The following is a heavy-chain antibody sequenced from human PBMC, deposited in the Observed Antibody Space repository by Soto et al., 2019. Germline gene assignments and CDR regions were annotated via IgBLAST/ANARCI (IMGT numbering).Heavy chain of an antibody. Sequence: GGSLRLSCAASGFTFSSYAMSWVRQAPGKGLEWVSYISSSSSTIYYADSVKGRFTISRDNAKNSLYLQMNSLRDEDTAVYYCARSQYYYDSPYYYYGMDVWGQGTTVTVSS. CDR1: GFTFSSYA. CDR3: ARSQYYYDSPYYYYGMDV. D-gene: IGHD3-22*01. V-gene: IGHV3-48*02. CDR2: ISSSSSTI. J-gene: IGHJ6*02.